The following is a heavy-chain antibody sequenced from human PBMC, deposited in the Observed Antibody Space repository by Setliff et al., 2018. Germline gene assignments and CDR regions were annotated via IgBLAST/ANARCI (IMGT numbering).Heavy chain of an antibody. CDR3: ARGDSFYYFMDV. CDR1: GGSINSGVYY. J-gene: IGHJ6*03. CDR2: IYHGGDT. Sequence: SETLSLTCTVSGGSINSGVYYWGWIRQPPGKGLEWIGRIYHGGDTYYNASLKSRLTISVDTSKNQFSLKLRSVTAADTAVYYCARGDSFYYFMDVWGKGTTVTVSS. V-gene: IGHV4-39*01.